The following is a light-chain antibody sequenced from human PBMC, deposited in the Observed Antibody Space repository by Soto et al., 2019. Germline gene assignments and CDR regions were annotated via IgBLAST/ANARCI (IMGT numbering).Light chain of an antibody. V-gene: IGKV3-20*01. CDR2: GES. CDR3: QQYGSSGT. Sequence: EIVCTQSPATLSLSPGERSTLSCRASQIVNSNLAWYQQKPGQSPRLLIYGESNRATGIPDRFSGSGSGTDFTLTISRLEPEDFAVYYCQQYGSSGTFGQGTQVDIK. CDR1: QIVNSN. J-gene: IGKJ1*01.